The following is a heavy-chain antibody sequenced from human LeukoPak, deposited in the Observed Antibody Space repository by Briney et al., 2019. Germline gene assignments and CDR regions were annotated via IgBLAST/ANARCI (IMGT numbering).Heavy chain of an antibody. CDR3: ATGVAGDAFDI. D-gene: IGHD7-27*01. CDR1: GYTFTSYD. Sequence: ASVKVSCKASGYTFTSYDINWVRQATGQGLEWMGWMNPNSGNTGYAQKFQGRATITRNTSISTAYMELSSLRSEDTAVYYCATGVAGDAFDIWGQGTMVTVSS. CDR2: MNPNSGNT. V-gene: IGHV1-8*03. J-gene: IGHJ3*02.